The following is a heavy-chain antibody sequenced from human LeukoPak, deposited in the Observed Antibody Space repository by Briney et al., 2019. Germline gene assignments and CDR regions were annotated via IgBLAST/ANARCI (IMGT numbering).Heavy chain of an antibody. J-gene: IGHJ4*02. D-gene: IGHD2-15*01. CDR2: VNPNSGNT. CDR1: GYSFTNYD. CDR3: ARVYCSVVVAATRGCYFDS. V-gene: IGHV1-8*01. Sequence: ASVKVSCKASGYSFTNYDINWVRQATGQGLEWMGWVNPNSGNTGLAQKFQGRVTMTRNTSIITAHMELSSLTSEDTAVYYCARVYCSVVVAATRGCYFDSWGQGTLVTVSS.